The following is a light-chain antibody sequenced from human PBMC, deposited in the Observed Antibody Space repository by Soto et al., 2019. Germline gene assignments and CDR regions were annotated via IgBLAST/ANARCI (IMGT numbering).Light chain of an antibody. CDR2: AAS. CDR1: QTVSSSF. CDR3: QQYNNWPRT. Sequence: EIVLTQSPGTLSLSPWERATLSCRASQTVSSSFLAWYQQTPGQAPRLLIYAASSRATGIPDRFSGSGSGTDFTLTISSLQSEDFAVYYCQQYNNWPRTFGQGTKVDIK. V-gene: IGKV3-20*01. J-gene: IGKJ1*01.